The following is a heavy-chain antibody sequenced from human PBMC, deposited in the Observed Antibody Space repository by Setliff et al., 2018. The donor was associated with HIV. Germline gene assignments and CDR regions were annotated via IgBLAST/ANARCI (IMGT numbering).Heavy chain of an antibody. CDR3: ARTNRWELLSPYFDA. D-gene: IGHD1-7*01. CDR2: IYHGGTT. J-gene: IGHJ4*02. CDR1: GGSISSSW. Sequence: PSETLSLTCAVSGGSISSSWWSWVRQAPGKGLEWIGEIYHGGTTKYNPSLKSRVTMSVDRPNNHFSLRLTSVTAADTAVYFCARTNRWELLSPYFDAWGQGTLVTVSS. V-gene: IGHV4-4*02.